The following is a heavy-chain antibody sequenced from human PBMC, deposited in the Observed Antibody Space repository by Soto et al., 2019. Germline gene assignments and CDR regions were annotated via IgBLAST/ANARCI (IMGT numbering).Heavy chain of an antibody. V-gene: IGHV1-69*06. CDR1: GGTFSRNA. CDR3: ATAWIGESSGGPRGDYGMDV. J-gene: IGHJ6*02. Sequence: QVQLVQSGAEVKKPGSSVKVSCTASGGTFSRNAINWVRQAPGQGLEWMVGILLILGTPNYARKFQGRVSITADKSTSEAYMELSRPIAEDMAVYDCATAWIGESSGGPRGDYGMDVWGQGTTVAVAS. CDR2: ILLILGTP. D-gene: IGHD2-15*01.